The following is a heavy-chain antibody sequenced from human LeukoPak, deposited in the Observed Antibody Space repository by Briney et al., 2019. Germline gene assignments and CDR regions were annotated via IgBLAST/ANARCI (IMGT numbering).Heavy chain of an antibody. D-gene: IGHD3-3*01. CDR1: GFTFSNYG. Sequence: GGSLRLSCAASGFTFSNYGMHWVRQAPGKGLEWVAVISYDGSNKYYADSVKGRFTFSRDNSKNTLYLQMSSLTAEDTAVYYCVRSMSGRNDFWGQGTVVSVSS. CDR3: VRSMSGRNDF. V-gene: IGHV3-30*03. CDR2: ISYDGSNK. J-gene: IGHJ4*02.